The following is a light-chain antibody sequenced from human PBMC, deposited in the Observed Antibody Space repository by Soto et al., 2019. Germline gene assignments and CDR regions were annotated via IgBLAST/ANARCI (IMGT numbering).Light chain of an antibody. Sequence: EIVLTQSPATLSVSPGERATLSCRASQSVSSNLAWYQQKPGQAPRLLIYGASTRATGIPARFSGSGSGTDFTLTISSLQPDDCGLYYCQQYDVYSTFGQGTKVDIK. CDR3: QQYDVYST. V-gene: IGKV3-15*01. CDR2: GAS. CDR1: QSVSSN. J-gene: IGKJ1*01.